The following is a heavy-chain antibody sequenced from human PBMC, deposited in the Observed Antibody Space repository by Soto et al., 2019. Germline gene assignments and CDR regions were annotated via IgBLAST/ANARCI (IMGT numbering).Heavy chain of an antibody. J-gene: IGHJ4*02. D-gene: IGHD6-13*01. Sequence: PSQTLSLTCAISGDSVASNSAAWNWIRQSTSRGLEWLGRTYYRSKWYNDYAVSVKSRITINPDTSKNQYSLQLNSVTPEDTAVYYCARGGLGSSWQFDYWGQGTLVTVSS. V-gene: IGHV6-1*01. CDR2: TYYRSKWYN. CDR3: ARGGLGSSWQFDY. CDR1: GDSVASNSAA.